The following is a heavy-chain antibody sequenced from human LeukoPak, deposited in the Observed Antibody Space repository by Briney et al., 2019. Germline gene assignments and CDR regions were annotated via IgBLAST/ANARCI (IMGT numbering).Heavy chain of an antibody. V-gene: IGHV3-7*03. CDR3: AKALGTNYYGSGTGNGIGY. CDR1: GFTFSSYW. CDR2: IKQDGSEK. D-gene: IGHD3-10*01. J-gene: IGHJ4*02. Sequence: PGGSLRLSCAASGFTFSSYWMSWVRQAPGKGLEWVANIKQDGSEKYYVDSVKGRFTISRDNAKNSLYLQMNSLRAEDTALYYCAKALGTNYYGSGTGNGIGYWGQGTLVTVSS.